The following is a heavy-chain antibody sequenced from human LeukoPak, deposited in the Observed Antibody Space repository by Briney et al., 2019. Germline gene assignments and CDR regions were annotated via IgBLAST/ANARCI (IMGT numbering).Heavy chain of an antibody. J-gene: IGHJ5*02. CDR2: ISSSSSTI. V-gene: IGHV3-48*02. CDR1: GFTVIRYS. Sequence: GGSLRLSCAASGFTVIRYSMNWFRQAPGKGLEWVSYISSSSSTIYYADSVKGRFTISRDNAKNLLYLQMNSLRDEDTAGYYFAIGDLFDPWGQGTLVTVSS. CDR3: AIGDLFDP.